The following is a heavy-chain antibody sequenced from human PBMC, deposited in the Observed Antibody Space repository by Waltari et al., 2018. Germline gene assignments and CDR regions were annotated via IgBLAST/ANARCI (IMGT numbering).Heavy chain of an antibody. D-gene: IGHD3-10*01. CDR2: IIPMFGRG. CDR3: ATDYYRSGSWSYCDQ. J-gene: IGHJ4*02. V-gene: IGHV1-69*06. Sequence: WGRQAPGQGLEWMGGIIPMFGRGISAQKFQGRVTITADKSTRTAYMELNSLRSEDTAVYYCATDYYRSGSWSYCDQWGQGTLVTVSS.